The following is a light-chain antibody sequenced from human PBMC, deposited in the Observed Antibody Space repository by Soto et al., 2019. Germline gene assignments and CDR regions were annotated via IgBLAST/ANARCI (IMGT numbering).Light chain of an antibody. Sequence: EIVLTQSPATLSLSPGERATLSCRASQSVSSYLAWYQQKPGQAPRLLIYDASNRATGIPARFSGSGSGTEFTLTITSLQPEDFAVYYCQQYNNWPTWTFGQGTKVDIX. J-gene: IGKJ1*01. CDR3: QQYNNWPTWT. CDR1: QSVSSY. V-gene: IGKV3-11*01. CDR2: DAS.